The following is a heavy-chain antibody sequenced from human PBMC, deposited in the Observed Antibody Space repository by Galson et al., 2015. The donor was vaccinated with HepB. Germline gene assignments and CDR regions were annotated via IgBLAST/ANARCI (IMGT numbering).Heavy chain of an antibody. V-gene: IGHV3-23*01. CDR1: GITYNSHA. Sequence: SLRLSCAASGITYNSHAMAWVRQAPGKGLERVSGISGSGVITYYTDSVRGRFTVSRDNSKNTLYLQMNSLTAEDTAVYYCVTVSMDFYGSGSYWGYFDSWGQGTLVTVPS. CDR2: ISGSGVIT. CDR3: VTVSMDFYGSGSYWGYFDS. D-gene: IGHD3-10*01. J-gene: IGHJ4*02.